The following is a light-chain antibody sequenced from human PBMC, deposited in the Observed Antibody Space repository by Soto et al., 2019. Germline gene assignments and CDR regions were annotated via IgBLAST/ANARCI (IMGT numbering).Light chain of an antibody. Sequence: QSALTQPASVSGSPGQSITISCTGTSSDVGGYNYVSWYQQHPGKAPKLMIYEVTNRPSGVSNRFSGSQSGNTASLTISGLQSEDEAEYYCSSYTSSNTQVFGTGTKGTVL. J-gene: IGLJ1*01. V-gene: IGLV2-14*01. CDR2: EVT. CDR1: SSDVGGYNY. CDR3: SSYTSSNTQV.